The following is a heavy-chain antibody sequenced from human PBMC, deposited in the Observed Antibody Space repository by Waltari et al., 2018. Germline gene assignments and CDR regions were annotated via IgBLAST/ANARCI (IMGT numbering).Heavy chain of an antibody. J-gene: IGHJ3*01. CDR2: VNPNSGGR. V-gene: IGHV1-2*04. CDR1: GYNFIDYY. D-gene: IGHD7-27*01. CDR3: ARARAWGPKAFDV. Sequence: QVQLVQSEAEVRKPGASVKVSCQASGYNFIDYYVHWVRQAPGQGLEWMGVVNPNSGGRMYRRKLEGWVTVSTDTSVNTAYMEVTRLKSDDTATYFCARARAWGPKAFDVWGQGTRLTVSS.